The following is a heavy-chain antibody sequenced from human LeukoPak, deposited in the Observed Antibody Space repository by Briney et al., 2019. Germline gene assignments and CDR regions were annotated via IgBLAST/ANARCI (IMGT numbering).Heavy chain of an antibody. V-gene: IGHV3-48*01. Sequence: GGSLRLSCAASGFTFSSYSMNWVRQAPGKGLEWVSYISSSSSTIYYADSVKGRFTISRDNAKNSLYLQMNSLRAEDTAAYYCAREPGGYCSGGSCYYQLHFDYWGQGTLVTVSS. CDR3: AREPGGYCSGGSCYYQLHFDY. CDR2: ISSSSSTI. D-gene: IGHD2-15*01. J-gene: IGHJ4*02. CDR1: GFTFSSYS.